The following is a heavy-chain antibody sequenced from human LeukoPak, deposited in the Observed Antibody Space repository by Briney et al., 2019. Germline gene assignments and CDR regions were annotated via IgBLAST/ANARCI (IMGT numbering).Heavy chain of an antibody. Sequence: GMSLRLSCAASGFDFGSYNIHWVRQAPGKGPEWVAVIWYDGSLKYYVDSVKGRFTISRDNSVNTLYLQMNSLRVEDTAVFYCARGQRATLDHSDSRASPNWIDPWGQGTQVTVTP. CDR1: GFDFGSYN. J-gene: IGHJ5*02. CDR2: IWYDGSLK. V-gene: IGHV3-33*01. D-gene: IGHD3-22*01. CDR3: ARGQRATLDHSDSRASPNWIDP.